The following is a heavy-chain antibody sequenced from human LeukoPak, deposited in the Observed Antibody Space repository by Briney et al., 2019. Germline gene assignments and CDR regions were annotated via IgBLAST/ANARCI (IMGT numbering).Heavy chain of an antibody. CDR3: ARDRYGVAAEGNWFDP. Sequence: PGGSLRLSCAASGFTFSSYEMNWVRQAPGKGLEWVSYISSSGSTIYYADSVKGRFTISRDNAKNSLYLQMNSLRAEDTALYYCARDRYGVAAEGNWFDPWGQGTLVTVSS. CDR2: ISSSGSTI. D-gene: IGHD6-13*01. V-gene: IGHV3-48*03. J-gene: IGHJ5*02. CDR1: GFTFSSYE.